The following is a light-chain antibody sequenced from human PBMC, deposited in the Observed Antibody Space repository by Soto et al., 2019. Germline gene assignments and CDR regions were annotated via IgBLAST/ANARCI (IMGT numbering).Light chain of an antibody. CDR2: KAS. V-gene: IGKV2-30*01. CDR3: MQGSHWPPT. J-gene: IGKJ1*01. Sequence: DVVLTPSPLSMPVTLGQPAFISCRSSQSLVYSDGNAYLNWFHQRSGQSPRRLIYKASNQCYGVPDRFSGSGLGTAFTLQINRVEAEDVGVYYCMQGSHWPPTFGRGTRVEIK. CDR1: QSLVYSDGNAY.